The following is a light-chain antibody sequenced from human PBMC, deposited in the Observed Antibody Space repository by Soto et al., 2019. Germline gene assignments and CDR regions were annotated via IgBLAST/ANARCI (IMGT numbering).Light chain of an antibody. CDR1: EGISSR. V-gene: IGKV1-12*01. CDR3: QQANSFPYT. CDR2: AAS. J-gene: IGKJ2*01. Sequence: DIQMTQSPSSVSASVGDRVTITCRASEGISSRLAWYQQKPGKAPKLLIFAASSLQSGVPSRFSGSGSGTYFTLTISSLQPEDFATYYCQQANSFPYTFGQGTKLEIK.